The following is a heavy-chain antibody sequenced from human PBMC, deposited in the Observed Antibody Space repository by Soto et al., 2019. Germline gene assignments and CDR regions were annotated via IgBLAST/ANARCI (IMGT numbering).Heavy chain of an antibody. J-gene: IGHJ3*02. CDR2: IYHSGST. CDR1: GGSISSGGYY. CDR3: AHYYYGSGSYGRVDAFDI. V-gene: IGHV4-31*03. Sequence: SETLSLTCTVSGGSISSGGYYWSWIRQHPGKGLEWIGYIYHSGSTYYNTSLKSRVTISVDTSKNQFSLKLSSVTAADTAVYYCAHYYYGSGSYGRVDAFDIWGQGTMVTVSS. D-gene: IGHD3-10*01.